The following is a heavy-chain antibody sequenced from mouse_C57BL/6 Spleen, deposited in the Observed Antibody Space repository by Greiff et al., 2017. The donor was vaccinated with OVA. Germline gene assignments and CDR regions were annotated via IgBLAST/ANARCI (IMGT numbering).Heavy chain of an antibody. V-gene: IGHV1-18*01. CDR1: GYTFTDYN. J-gene: IGHJ1*03. CDR3: ARSRHYYGSSDWYFDV. CDR2: INPNNGGT. Sequence: EVKLMESGPELVKPGASVKIPCKASGYTFTDYNMDWVKQSHGKSLEWIGDINPNNGGTIYNQKFKGKATLTVDKSSSTAYMELRSLTSEDTAVYYCARSRHYYGSSDWYFDVWGTGTTVTVSS. D-gene: IGHD1-1*01.